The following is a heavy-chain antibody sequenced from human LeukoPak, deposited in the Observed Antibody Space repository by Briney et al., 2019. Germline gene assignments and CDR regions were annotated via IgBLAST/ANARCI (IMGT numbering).Heavy chain of an antibody. J-gene: IGHJ4*02. CDR3: ARDYYDSSGYQKAWFDY. D-gene: IGHD3-22*01. Sequence: SVKVSCKASGGTFTSYAISWVRQAPGKGLEWMGGIIPIFGTANYAQKFQGRVTITTDESTSTAYMELSSLRSEDTAVYYCARDYYDSSGYQKAWFDYWGQGTLVTVSS. V-gene: IGHV1-69*05. CDR1: GGTFTSYA. CDR2: IIPIFGTA.